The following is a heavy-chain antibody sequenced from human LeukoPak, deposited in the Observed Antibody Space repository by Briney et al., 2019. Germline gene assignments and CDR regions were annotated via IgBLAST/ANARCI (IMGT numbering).Heavy chain of an antibody. V-gene: IGHV2-5*02. D-gene: IGHD3-9*01. CDR1: GVSLRKSGVG. Sequence: SGPTLVNPTQTLTLTCAISGVSLRKSGVGVGWIRQPPGKALEWLALIYWDDDKRYSPSLKNRLTITKDDSKNQVVLTMTNMDPVDTATYYCAHSLNTFDWILYYFNYWGQGTLVTVSS. CDR2: IYWDDDK. CDR3: AHSLNTFDWILYYFNY. J-gene: IGHJ4*02.